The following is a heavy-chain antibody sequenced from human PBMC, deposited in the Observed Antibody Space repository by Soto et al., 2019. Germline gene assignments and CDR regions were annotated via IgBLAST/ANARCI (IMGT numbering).Heavy chain of an antibody. D-gene: IGHD3-3*01. CDR1: GGSISSGGYY. CDR2: IYYSGST. Sequence: SETLSLTCTVSGGSISSGGYYWSWIRQHPGKGLEWIGYIYYSGSTYYNPSLKSRVTISVDTSKNQFSLKLSSVTAADTAVYYCARAAPFITIFGVVKEFDPWGQGTLVTVSS. CDR3: ARAAPFITIFGVVKEFDP. V-gene: IGHV4-31*03. J-gene: IGHJ5*02.